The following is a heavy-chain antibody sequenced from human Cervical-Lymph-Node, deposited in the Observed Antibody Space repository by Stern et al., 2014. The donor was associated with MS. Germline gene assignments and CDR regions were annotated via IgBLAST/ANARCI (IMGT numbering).Heavy chain of an antibody. D-gene: IGHD5-18*01. CDR3: ARSRGYRGYHPVDSFES. Sequence: VQLVESGPGLVKTSETLSLTCTVSGGSVSSSNYYWSWIRQPPGKGLEWIGHIYYSGNTNYNPSLKSRVSISVDTSKNQFSLKVNSVTAADTAVYYCARSRGYRGYHPVDSFESWGQGALVTVSS. CDR1: GGSVSSSNYY. V-gene: IGHV4-61*01. CDR2: IYYSGNT. J-gene: IGHJ4*02.